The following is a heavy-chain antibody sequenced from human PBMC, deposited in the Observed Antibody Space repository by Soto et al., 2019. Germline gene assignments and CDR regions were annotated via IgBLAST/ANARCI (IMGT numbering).Heavy chain of an antibody. D-gene: IGHD2-2*01. V-gene: IGHV4-61*01. J-gene: IGHJ6*02. CDR2: IYYSGST. Sequence: SETLSLTCTVSGGSVSSGSYCWSWIRQPPGKGLEWIGYIYYSGSTNYNPSLKSRVTISVDTSKNQFSLKLSSVTAADTAVYYCERVRGSSYGMDVWGQGTTVTVSS. CDR1: GGSVSSGSYC. CDR3: ERVRGSSYGMDV.